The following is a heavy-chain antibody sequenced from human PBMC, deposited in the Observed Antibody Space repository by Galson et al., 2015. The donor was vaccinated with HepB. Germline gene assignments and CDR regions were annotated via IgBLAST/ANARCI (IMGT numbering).Heavy chain of an antibody. CDR2: TYYRSKWIY. J-gene: IGHJ6*02. CDR1: GDSVSSNYAV. CDR3: AYGVDV. V-gene: IGHV6-1*01. Sequence: CAISGDSVSSNYAVWNWIRQSPSRSLEWLGRTYYRSKWIYDYAESVKSRITITPDTSKNLVSLQLHSVIPEDAAVYYCAYGVDVWGQGTTVTVSS.